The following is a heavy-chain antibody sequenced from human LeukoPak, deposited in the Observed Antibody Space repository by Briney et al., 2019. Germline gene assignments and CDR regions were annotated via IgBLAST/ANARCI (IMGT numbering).Heavy chain of an antibody. V-gene: IGHV3-23*01. CDR3: AKDGGVTWTQKFFED. D-gene: IGHD2-8*02. CDR2: ISGSGGST. CDR1: GFTFSSYG. J-gene: IGHJ4*02. Sequence: PGGSLRLSCAASGFTFSSYGMSWVRQAPGKGLEWVSAISGSGGSTYYADSVKGRFTISRDNSKNTLYLQMSSLTAEDTAVYYCAKDGGVTWTQKFFEDWGQGTLVTVSS.